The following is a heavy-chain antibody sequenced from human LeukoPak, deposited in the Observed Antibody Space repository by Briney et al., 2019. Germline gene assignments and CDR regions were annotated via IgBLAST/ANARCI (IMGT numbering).Heavy chain of an antibody. J-gene: IGHJ4*02. CDR2: ISGSGGST. V-gene: IGHV3-23*01. CDR1: GFTFSSYA. D-gene: IGHD6-19*01. Sequence: GGSLRLSCAASGFTFSSYAMSWVRQAPGKGLEWVSAISGSGGSTYYADSVKGRFTISRDNSKNTLYLQMNSLRAEDTAVYYCARYSSGWYGYFDYWGQGTMVTVSS. CDR3: ARYSSGWYGYFDY.